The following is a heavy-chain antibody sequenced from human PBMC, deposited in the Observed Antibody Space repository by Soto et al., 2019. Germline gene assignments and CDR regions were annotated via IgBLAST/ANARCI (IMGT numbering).Heavy chain of an antibody. CDR3: ARLHLYGDYVPSHDAFDI. CDR1: GGTFISYA. CDR2: IIPIFGTA. Sequence: SVKGSCKAFGGTFISYASIWVRQAPGQGLGWMGGIIPIFGTANYAQKFQGRVTITADKSTSTAYMELSSLRSEDTAVYYCARLHLYGDYVPSHDAFDIWGQGTMVTVPS. J-gene: IGHJ3*02. D-gene: IGHD4-17*01. V-gene: IGHV1-69*06.